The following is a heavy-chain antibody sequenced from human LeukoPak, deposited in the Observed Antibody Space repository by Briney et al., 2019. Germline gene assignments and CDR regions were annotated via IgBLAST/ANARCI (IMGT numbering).Heavy chain of an antibody. V-gene: IGHV3-73*01. CDR3: TRPYYDFWSGYNSNWFDP. J-gene: IGHJ5*02. D-gene: IGHD3-3*01. CDR1: GFTFSGSA. Sequence: GGSLRLSCAASGFTFSGSAMHWVRQASGKGLEWVGGIRSKGNSYATAYAESVKGRFTISRDDSKNTVYLQMNSLKTEDTAVYYCTRPYYDFWSGYNSNWFDPWGQGTLVTVSS. CDR2: IRSKGNSYAT.